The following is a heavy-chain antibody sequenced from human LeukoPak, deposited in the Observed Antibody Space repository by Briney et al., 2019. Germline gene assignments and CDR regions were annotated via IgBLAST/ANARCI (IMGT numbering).Heavy chain of an antibody. D-gene: IGHD6-13*01. V-gene: IGHV3-7*03. CDR2: IRQDGDTK. CDR1: GFTVSSNY. CDR3: ARSLPYGTTWYGRSDF. Sequence: GGSLRLSCAASGFTVSSNYMSWVRQAPGKGLEWVANIRQDGDTKYYVDSVKGRFTISRDNAMNSLYLQMNSLRAEDTAIYYCARSLPYGTTWYGRSDFWGQGTLVTVSS. J-gene: IGHJ4*02.